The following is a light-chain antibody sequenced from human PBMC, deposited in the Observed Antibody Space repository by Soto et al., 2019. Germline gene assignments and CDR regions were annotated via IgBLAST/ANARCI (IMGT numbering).Light chain of an antibody. CDR1: SSDVGGYNY. J-gene: IGLJ2*01. CDR2: EVN. V-gene: IGLV2-8*02. CDR3: CSYAASNNWDVI. Sequence: QSALTQPPSASRSPGQSVTISCTGTSSDVGGYNYVTWYQQYPGKAPKLMIYEVNKRPSGVPDRFSGSKSGNTASLTVSGLQADDEADYYCCSYAASNNWDVIFGGGTKLTVL.